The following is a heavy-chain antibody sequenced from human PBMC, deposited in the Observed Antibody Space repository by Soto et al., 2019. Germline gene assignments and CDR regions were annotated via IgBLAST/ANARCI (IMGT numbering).Heavy chain of an antibody. CDR1: GFTFSSYA. V-gene: IGHV3-23*01. CDR2: ISGSGGST. J-gene: IGHJ4*02. Sequence: GGSLRLSCAASGFTFSSYAMSWVRQAPGKGLEWVSAISGSGGSTYYADSVKGRFTISRDNSKNTLYLQMNSLRAEDTAVYYCAGDGSSWYSYWDYWGQGTLVTVSS. CDR3: AGDGSSWYSYWDY. D-gene: IGHD6-13*01.